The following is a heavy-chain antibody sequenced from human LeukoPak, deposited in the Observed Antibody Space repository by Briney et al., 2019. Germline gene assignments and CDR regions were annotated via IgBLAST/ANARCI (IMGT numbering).Heavy chain of an antibody. CDR1: GFTFSDYY. V-gene: IGHV3-11*01. J-gene: IGHJ6*03. CDR3: ARIKKLVYYYYYMDV. D-gene: IGHD4-23*01. CDR2: ISSSGSTI. Sequence: GGSPRLSCAASGFTFSDYYMSWIRQAPGKGLEWVSYISSSGSTIYYADSVKGRFTISRDNAKNSLYLQMNSLRAEDTAVCYCARIKKLVYYYYYMDVWGKGTTVTVSS.